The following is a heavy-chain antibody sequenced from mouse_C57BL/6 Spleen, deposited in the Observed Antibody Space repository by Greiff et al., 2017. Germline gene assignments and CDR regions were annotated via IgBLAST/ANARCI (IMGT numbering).Heavy chain of an antibody. Sequence: VQLKESVAELVRPGASVKLSCTASGFNIKNTYMHWVKQRPEQGLEWIGRIDPANGNTKYAPKFQGKSTKTADTSYNTAYLQHSSLTSEDTALYYCARGCGRGYAMDYWGQGTSVTVSS. CDR3: ARGCGRGYAMDY. CDR1: GFNIKNTY. V-gene: IGHV14-3*01. CDR2: IDPANGNT. J-gene: IGHJ4*01. D-gene: IGHD1-1*01.